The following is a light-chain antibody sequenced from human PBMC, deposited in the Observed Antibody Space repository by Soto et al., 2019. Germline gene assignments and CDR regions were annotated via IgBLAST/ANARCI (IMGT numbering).Light chain of an antibody. CDR3: QSYDSSLSAL. Sequence: QSVLTQPPSVSGAPGQRVTISCTGSSSNIGAGYDVHWYQQLPGTAPKLRIYANINRPSGVPDRFSGSKSGTSASLAITGLQAEDEADYYCQSYDSSLSALFGTGTKVTVL. CDR2: ANI. V-gene: IGLV1-40*01. J-gene: IGLJ1*01. CDR1: SSNIGAGYD.